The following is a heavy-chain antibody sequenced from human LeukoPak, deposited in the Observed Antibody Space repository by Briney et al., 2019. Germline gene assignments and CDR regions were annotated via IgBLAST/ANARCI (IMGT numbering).Heavy chain of an antibody. J-gene: IGHJ6*02. Sequence: GGSLRLSCAASGFALSGYSMDWVRQAPGKGLEWVSYISISSSAIYYADSVKGRFTISRDNSKNTLYLQMNSLRAEDTAVYYCARAAGGSGWYFGVYYYYGMDVWGQGTTVTVSS. D-gene: IGHD6-19*01. CDR3: ARAAGGSGWYFGVYYYYGMDV. V-gene: IGHV3-48*01. CDR2: ISISSSAI. CDR1: GFALSGYS.